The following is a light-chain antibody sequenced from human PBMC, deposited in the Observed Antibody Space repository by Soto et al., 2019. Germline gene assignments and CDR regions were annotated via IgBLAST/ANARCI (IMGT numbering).Light chain of an antibody. CDR1: QDIKHY. CDR2: DGS. CDR3: QQYENLPVT. J-gene: IGKJ4*01. V-gene: IGKV1-33*01. Sequence: DIQMTQSPSSLSASVGDRITITCQASQDIKHYVNWYQQKPGKAPVLLIFDGSRLEAGAPSRFSGSGLGTEFSFTISSLQPEDFATYYCQQYENLPVTFGGGTKVEIK.